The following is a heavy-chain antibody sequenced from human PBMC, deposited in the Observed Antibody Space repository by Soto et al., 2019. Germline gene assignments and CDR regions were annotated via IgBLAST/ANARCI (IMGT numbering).Heavy chain of an antibody. J-gene: IGHJ6*02. Sequence: GGSLRLSCAASGFTFSSYGIHWVRQAPGKGLEWVAVIWYDGSNKYYADSVKGRFTISRDNSKNTLYLQMNSLRAEDTAVYYCARDDITRAAAIVHGMDVWGQGTTVTVSS. D-gene: IGHD2-2*02. CDR1: GFTFSSYG. CDR3: ARDDITRAAAIVHGMDV. V-gene: IGHV3-33*01. CDR2: IWYDGSNK.